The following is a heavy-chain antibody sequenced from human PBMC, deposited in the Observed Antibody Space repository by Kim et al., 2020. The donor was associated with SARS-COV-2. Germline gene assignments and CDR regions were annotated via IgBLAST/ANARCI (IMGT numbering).Heavy chain of an antibody. D-gene: IGHD5-18*01. J-gene: IGHJ4*02. CDR1: GGSLSSSIYY. CDR2: IYYSGNT. V-gene: IGHV4-39*01. CDR3: ARRRDTYFDF. Sequence: SETLSLTCTVSGGSLSSSIYYWGWIRQPPGKGLEWIGTIYYSGNTYYNPSLKSRVTISEDTSKNQFSLKLSSMTAADTAVYYCARRRDTYFDFWGQGTLVTVSS.